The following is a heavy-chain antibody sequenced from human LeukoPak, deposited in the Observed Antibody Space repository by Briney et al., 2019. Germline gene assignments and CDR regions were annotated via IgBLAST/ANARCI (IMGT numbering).Heavy chain of an antibody. CDR1: GYTFTNYY. Sequence: ASVKVSCKASGYTFTNYYIHWVRQAPGQGLEWVGMINPSGGRTSYAQRFQGRVTVTTDTSTSTVYMQLSSLASEDTAVYYCARERRAWGEDFWGQGALVTVSS. D-gene: IGHD3-16*01. CDR2: INPSGGRT. J-gene: IGHJ4*02. CDR3: ARERRAWGEDF. V-gene: IGHV1-46*01.